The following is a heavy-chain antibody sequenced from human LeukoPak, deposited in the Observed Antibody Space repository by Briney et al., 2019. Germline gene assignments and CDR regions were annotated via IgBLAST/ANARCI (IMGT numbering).Heavy chain of an antibody. CDR2: IKSKRNGGTT. CDR3: TTVENAPSGYYVVSWFDP. V-gene: IGHV3-15*01. Sequence: PGGSLRLSCAASGFTFSNGWMTWVRQAPGKGLEWVGRIKSKRNGGTTDYAAPVKGRFTISRDDSKNTLFLQMNSLKTEDTAVYYCTTVENAPSGYYVVSWFDPWGQGTLVTVSS. J-gene: IGHJ5*02. D-gene: IGHD3-22*01. CDR1: GFTFSNGW.